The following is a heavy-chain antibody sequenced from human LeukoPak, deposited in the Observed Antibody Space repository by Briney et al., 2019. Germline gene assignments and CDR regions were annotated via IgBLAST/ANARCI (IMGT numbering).Heavy chain of an antibody. CDR2: IRYDGNNK. V-gene: IGHV3-30*02. J-gene: IGHJ5*02. CDR3: AKVGAYWFDP. Sequence: GGSLRLSCAASGFTFRSYGMHWVRQAPGKGLEWVAFIRYDGNNKFYGDSVKDRFTISRDNSKNTLYLQMNSLRAEDTAVYYCAKVGAYWFDPWGQGTLVTVSS. CDR1: GFTFRSYG. D-gene: IGHD3-16*01.